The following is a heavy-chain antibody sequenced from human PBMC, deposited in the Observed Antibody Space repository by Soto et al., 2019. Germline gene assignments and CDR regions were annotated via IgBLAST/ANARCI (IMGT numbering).Heavy chain of an antibody. CDR1: GYTFTSYD. Sequence: ASVKVSCKASGYTFTSYDINWVRQATGQGLEWMGWMNPNSGNTGYAQKFQGRVTMTRNTSISTAYMELSSLRSEDTAVYYCARGLGGYCSSTSCYQYFDYWGQGTLGTVS. J-gene: IGHJ4*02. CDR2: MNPNSGNT. CDR3: ARGLGGYCSSTSCYQYFDY. D-gene: IGHD2-2*01. V-gene: IGHV1-8*01.